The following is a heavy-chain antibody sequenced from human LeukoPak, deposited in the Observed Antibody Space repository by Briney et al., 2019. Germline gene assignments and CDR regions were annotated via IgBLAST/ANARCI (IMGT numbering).Heavy chain of an antibody. V-gene: IGHV3-53*01. Sequence: PGGSLRLSCAASGFTLSSNYMSWVRQAPGKGLEWVSVIYSGGSTYYADSVTGRFTISRENSKNTLYLQMNSLRAEDTAVYYCARGYYDILTGSYYFDYWGQGTLVTVSS. CDR1: GFTLSSNY. D-gene: IGHD3-9*01. CDR3: ARGYYDILTGSYYFDY. J-gene: IGHJ4*02. CDR2: IYSGGST.